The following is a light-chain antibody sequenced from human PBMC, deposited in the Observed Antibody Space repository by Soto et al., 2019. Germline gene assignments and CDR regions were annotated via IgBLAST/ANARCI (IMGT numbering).Light chain of an antibody. CDR3: QQYNSYPWT. J-gene: IGKJ1*01. Sequence: DIQMTQFPSTLSASVGDRVTITCRASLSINNWLAWYQQKPGEAPNLLISDASDLESGVPSRFSGSGSGTEFTLTISSLQPGDFATYYCQQYNSYPWTFGQGTKVEIK. CDR1: LSINNW. CDR2: DAS. V-gene: IGKV1-5*01.